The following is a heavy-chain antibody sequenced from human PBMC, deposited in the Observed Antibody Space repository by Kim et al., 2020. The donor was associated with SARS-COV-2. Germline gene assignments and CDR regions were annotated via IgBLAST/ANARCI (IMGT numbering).Heavy chain of an antibody. CDR3: ATDLGSMAVARTEGFDY. Sequence: FQGRVTMTEDTSTNTAYMELSRLRSEDTAVYYCATDLGSMAVARTEGFDYWGQGTLVTVSS. V-gene: IGHV1-24*01. J-gene: IGHJ4*02. D-gene: IGHD6-19*01.